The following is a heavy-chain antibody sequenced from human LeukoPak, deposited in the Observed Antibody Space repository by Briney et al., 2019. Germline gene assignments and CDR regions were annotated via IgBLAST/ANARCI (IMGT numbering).Heavy chain of an antibody. Sequence: ASVKVSCKASGGTFSSYAISWVRQAPGQGLEWMGRIIPILGIANYAQKFQGRVTMTTDTSTNTAYMELRGLTSDDTAVYYCARDLGLDTTMIFFDFWGQGTLVTVSS. V-gene: IGHV1-69*04. CDR3: ARDLGLDTTMIFFDF. CDR2: IIPILGIA. D-gene: IGHD5-18*01. CDR1: GGTFSSYA. J-gene: IGHJ4*02.